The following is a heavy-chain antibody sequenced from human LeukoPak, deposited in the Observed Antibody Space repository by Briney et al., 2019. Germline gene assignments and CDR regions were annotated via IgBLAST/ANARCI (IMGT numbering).Heavy chain of an antibody. CDR3: AKLLYYYDSSQPY. Sequence: ETLSLTCAVYGGSFSGYYWSWVRQAPGKGLEWVSAISGSGGSTYYADSVKGRFTISRDNSKNTLYLQMNSLRAEDTAVYYCAKLLYYYDSSQPYWGQGTLVTVSS. J-gene: IGHJ4*02. CDR2: ISGSGGST. CDR1: GGSFSGYY. V-gene: IGHV3-23*01. D-gene: IGHD3-22*01.